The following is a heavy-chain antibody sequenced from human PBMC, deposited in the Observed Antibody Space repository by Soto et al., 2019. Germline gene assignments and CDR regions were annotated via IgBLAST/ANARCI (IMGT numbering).Heavy chain of an antibody. Sequence: PGGSLRLSCAASGFTFSDYYMSWIRQAPGKGLEWVSYISSSGSTIYYADSVKGRFTISRDNAKNSLYLQMNSLRAEDTAVYYCARGGSSSSSRPYYYGMDVWGQGTTVTVSS. D-gene: IGHD6-6*01. CDR2: ISSSGSTI. CDR3: ARGGSSSSSRPYYYGMDV. CDR1: GFTFSDYY. J-gene: IGHJ6*02. V-gene: IGHV3-11*01.